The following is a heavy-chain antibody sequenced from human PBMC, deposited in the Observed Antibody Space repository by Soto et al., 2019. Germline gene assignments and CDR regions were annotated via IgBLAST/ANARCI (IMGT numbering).Heavy chain of an antibody. CDR2: ILHDGSAE. Sequence: QPGGSLRLSCAASGFIFTSYGMHWVRQAPGKGLEWMALILHDGSAEYYADSVKRRFTISRDNSKNTLYLQMNSLTAEDTAVYYCARSRDGYSFYFYYGMDGWGQGTTVTVSS. CDR3: ARSRDGYSFYFYYGMDG. CDR1: GFIFTSYG. V-gene: IGHV3-30*03. D-gene: IGHD4-4*01. J-gene: IGHJ6*02.